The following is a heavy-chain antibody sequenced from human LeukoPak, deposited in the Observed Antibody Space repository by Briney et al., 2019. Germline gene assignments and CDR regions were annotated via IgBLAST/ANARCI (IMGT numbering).Heavy chain of an antibody. CDR2: ISGSGGST. CDR1: GFTFSDHY. V-gene: IGHV3-23*01. J-gene: IGHJ5*02. CDR3: AKDDEYYDFWSGYSPVNWFDP. D-gene: IGHD3-3*01. Sequence: PGGSLRLSCAASGFTFSDHYMDWVRQAPGKGLEWVSAISGSGGSTYYADSVKGRFTISRDNSKNTLYLQMNSLRAEDTAVYYCAKDDEYYDFWSGYSPVNWFDPWGQGTLVTVSS.